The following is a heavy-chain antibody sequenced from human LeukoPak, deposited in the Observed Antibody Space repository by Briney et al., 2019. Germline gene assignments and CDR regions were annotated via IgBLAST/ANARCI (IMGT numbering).Heavy chain of an antibody. CDR1: GFTFSSYT. J-gene: IGHJ4*02. CDR3: AKSGRSKIRFEYSSSTSFDY. CDR2: ISGSGGST. V-gene: IGHV3-23*01. D-gene: IGHD6-6*01. Sequence: GGSLRLSCAASGFTFSSYTMSCVRHAPEKGLESVSAISGSGGSTYYAHSVTGRFTISRDNSKTTLYLQMNSLRAEDTAVYYCAKSGRSKIRFEYSSSTSFDYWGQGTLVTVSS.